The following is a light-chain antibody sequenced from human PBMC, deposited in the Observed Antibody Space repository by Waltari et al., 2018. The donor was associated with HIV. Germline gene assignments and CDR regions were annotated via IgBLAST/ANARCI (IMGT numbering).Light chain of an antibody. CDR2: DNN. CDR3: AAWDDSLNGEVV. J-gene: IGLJ2*01. Sequence: QSVLTQPPSVSAAPGQKVTISCSGSSSNIGNNYVSWYQQLPGTAPKLLIYDNNKRPSGIPDRFSGSKSGTSASLAISGLQSEDEADYYCAAWDDSLNGEVVFGGGTKLTVL. V-gene: IGLV1-51*01. CDR1: SSNIGNNY.